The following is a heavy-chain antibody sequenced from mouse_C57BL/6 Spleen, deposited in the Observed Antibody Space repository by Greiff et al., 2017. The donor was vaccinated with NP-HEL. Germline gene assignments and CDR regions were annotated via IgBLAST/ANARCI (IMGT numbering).Heavy chain of an antibody. Sequence: VQLQQSGAELVKPGASVKISCKASGYAFSSYWMNWVKQRPGKGLEWIGQIYPGDGDTNYNGKFKGKATLTADKSSSTAYMQLSSLTSEDSAVYFCARREEFLPLDYWGQGTTLTVSS. CDR3: ARREEFLPLDY. J-gene: IGHJ2*01. V-gene: IGHV1-80*01. CDR2: IYPGDGDT. CDR1: GYAFSSYW. D-gene: IGHD5-1*01.